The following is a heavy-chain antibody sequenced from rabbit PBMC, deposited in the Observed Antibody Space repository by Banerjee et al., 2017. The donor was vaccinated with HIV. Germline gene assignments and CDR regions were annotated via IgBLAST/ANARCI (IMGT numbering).Heavy chain of an antibody. CDR2: IDPVFGST. V-gene: IGHV1S7*01. Sequence: QLEESGGGLVKPEGSLTLTCKASGFDFSNYYMSWVRQAPGKGLEWIGYIDPVFGSTYYASSVKGRFTISSDNAQNTVFLQMTSLTASDTATYFCARGYSTNTGYYYFNLWGPGTLVTVS. D-gene: IGHD1-1*01. J-gene: IGHJ4*01. CDR1: GFDFSNYY. CDR3: ARGYSTNTGYYYFNL.